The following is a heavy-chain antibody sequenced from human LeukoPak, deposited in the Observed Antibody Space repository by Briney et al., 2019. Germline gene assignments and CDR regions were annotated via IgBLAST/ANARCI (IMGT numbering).Heavy chain of an antibody. Sequence: PSETLSLTCAVYGGSFSGYYWSWIRQPPGKGLEWIGEINHSGSTNYNPSLKSRVTISVDTSKNQFSLKLSSVTAADTAVYYCARGPSPYWHGDYGMDVWGQGTTVTVSS. J-gene: IGHJ6*02. V-gene: IGHV4-34*01. CDR1: GGSFSGYY. D-gene: IGHD3-3*02. CDR2: INHSGST. CDR3: ARGPSPYWHGDYGMDV.